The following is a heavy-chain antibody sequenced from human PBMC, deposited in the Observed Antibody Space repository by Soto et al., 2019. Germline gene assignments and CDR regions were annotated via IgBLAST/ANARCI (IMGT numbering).Heavy chain of an antibody. Sequence: EVQLVESGGGLVQPGGSLRLSCAASGFTFSSYSMNWVRQAPGKGLEWVSYISSSSSTIYYADSVKGRFTISRDNAKNSLYLKMNSLRDEDTAVYYCARKVSGWYPTRRYYYYYGMDVWGQGTTVTVSS. CDR2: ISSSSSTI. J-gene: IGHJ6*02. V-gene: IGHV3-48*02. CDR3: ARKVSGWYPTRRYYYYYGMDV. D-gene: IGHD6-19*01. CDR1: GFTFSSYS.